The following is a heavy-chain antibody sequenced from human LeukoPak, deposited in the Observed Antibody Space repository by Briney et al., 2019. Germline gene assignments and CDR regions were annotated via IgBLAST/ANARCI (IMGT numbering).Heavy chain of an antibody. V-gene: IGHV1-18*01. D-gene: IGHD3-9*01. CDR1: GYTFTSYG. J-gene: IGHJ6*02. Sequence: ASVKVSCKASGYTFTSYGISWVRQAPGQGLEWMGWISAYNGNTNYAQKLQGRVTMTTDTSTSTAYMELRSLRSDDTAVYYCARLRDEYYDILTGYDYGMDVWGQGTTVTVSS. CDR2: ISAYNGNT. CDR3: ARLRDEYYDILTGYDYGMDV.